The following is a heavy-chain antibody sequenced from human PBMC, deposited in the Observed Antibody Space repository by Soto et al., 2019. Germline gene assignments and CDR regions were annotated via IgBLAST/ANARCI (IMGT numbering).Heavy chain of an antibody. Sequence: ASVKVSCKASGYTFTGYYMHWVRQAPGQGLEWMGWINPNSGGTNYAQKFQGRVTMTRDTSISTAYIELSRLRSDDTAVYYCASPLTSGYYSQHYFDYWGQGTLVTVSS. CDR2: INPNSGGT. D-gene: IGHD3-22*01. CDR3: ASPLTSGYYSQHYFDY. J-gene: IGHJ4*02. V-gene: IGHV1-2*02. CDR1: GYTFTGYY.